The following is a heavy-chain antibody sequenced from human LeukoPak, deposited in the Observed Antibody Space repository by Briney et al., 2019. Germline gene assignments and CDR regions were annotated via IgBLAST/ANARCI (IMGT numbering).Heavy chain of an antibody. CDR3: ARGPYYYDSSGYYPAYYFDY. D-gene: IGHD3-22*01. J-gene: IGHJ4*02. Sequence: GASVKVSCKASGYTFTSYYMHWVRQPPGQRLEWMVIINPSGGSTSYAQKFQGRVTMTRDTSTSTVYMELSSLKSEDTAVYYCARGPYYYDSSGYYPAYYFDYWGQGTLVTVSS. V-gene: IGHV1-46*01. CDR1: GYTFTSYY. CDR2: INPSGGST.